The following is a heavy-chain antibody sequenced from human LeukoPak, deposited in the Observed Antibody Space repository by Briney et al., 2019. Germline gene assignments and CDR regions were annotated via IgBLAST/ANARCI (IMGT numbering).Heavy chain of an antibody. CDR1: GFTFSSYA. CDR2: ISSSGSTI. D-gene: IGHD6-6*01. V-gene: IGHV3-48*04. CDR3: ARELSIAARLFDY. J-gene: IGHJ4*02. Sequence: GGSLRLSCAASGFTFSSYAMSWVRQAPGKGLEWVSYISSSGSTIYYADSVKGRFTISRDNAKNSLYLQMNSLRAEDTAVYYCARELSIAARLFDYWGQGTLVTVSS.